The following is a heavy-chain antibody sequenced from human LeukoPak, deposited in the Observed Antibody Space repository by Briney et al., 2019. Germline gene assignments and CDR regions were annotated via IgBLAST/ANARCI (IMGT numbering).Heavy chain of an antibody. CDR3: ARYTGSYFDY. CDR2: IYISGST. V-gene: IGHV4-61*02. CDR1: GGSTSSGSYD. D-gene: IGHD1-26*01. J-gene: IGHJ4*02. Sequence: PSETLSLTCTVSGGSTSSGSYDWSWIRQPAGKGLEWIGRIYISGSTNYNPSLKSRFTISVNRSKNQFSLQLSSVTAADTAVYYCARYTGSYFDYWGQGTLVTVSS.